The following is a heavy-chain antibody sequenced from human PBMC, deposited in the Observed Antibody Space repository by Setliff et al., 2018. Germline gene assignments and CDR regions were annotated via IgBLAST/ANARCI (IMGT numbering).Heavy chain of an antibody. V-gene: IGHV4-34*01. CDR2: INHSGST. CDR1: GGSLSGYY. J-gene: IGHJ3*02. CDR3: AIVGVTIFGVVDDAFDI. Sequence: NPSETLSLTCAVYGGSLSGYYWGWIRQPPGKGLEWIGEINHSGSTNSNPSLKSRVTISVDTSENQFSLKLTSVTAADTAVYYGAIVGVTIFGVVDDAFDIWGQGTMVTVSS. D-gene: IGHD3-3*01.